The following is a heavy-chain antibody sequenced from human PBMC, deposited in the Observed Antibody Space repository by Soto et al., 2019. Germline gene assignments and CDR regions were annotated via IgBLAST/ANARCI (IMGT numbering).Heavy chain of an antibody. CDR1: GGSINTPGFY. Sequence: SETLSLTCTVSGGSINTPGFYWTWIRQPPGKGLEWIASIYYSGSTYYNPSLQSRVTISVDTSKNQFSLKLGSVIPADTAIYYCARRTGSRFDYWGPGNLVTVSS. V-gene: IGHV4-39*01. D-gene: IGHD6-19*01. CDR2: IYYSGST. CDR3: ARRTGSRFDY. J-gene: IGHJ4*02.